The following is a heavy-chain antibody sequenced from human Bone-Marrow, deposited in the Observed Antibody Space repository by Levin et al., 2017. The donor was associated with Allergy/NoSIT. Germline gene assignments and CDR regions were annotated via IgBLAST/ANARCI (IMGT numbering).Heavy chain of an antibody. CDR2: IYPGDSYT. J-gene: IGHJ4*02. CDR3: ARFGSGYDLGEVDY. Sequence: KVGESLKISCKGSGYDFITYWIGWVRQTPGKGLEWMGIIYPGDSYTRYNPSFQGQVTLSADKSFSTAYLQWSSLTASDTATYYCARFGSGYDLGEVDYWGQGTLVTVSS. D-gene: IGHD5-12*01. V-gene: IGHV5-51*01. CDR1: GYDFITYW.